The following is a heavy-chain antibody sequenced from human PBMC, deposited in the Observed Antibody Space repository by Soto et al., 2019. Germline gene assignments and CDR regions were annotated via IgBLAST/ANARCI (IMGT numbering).Heavy chain of an antibody. D-gene: IGHD2-2*01. CDR2: INHSGST. CDR3: ARLRGTEDCSSTSCYWFWFDP. V-gene: IGHV4-34*01. Sequence: PSETLSLTCAVYGGSFSGYYWSWIRQPPGKGLEWVGRINHSGSTTYNPSLKSRVTISVDTSKNQFSLKLSSVTAADTAVYYCARLRGTEDCSSTSCYWFWFDPWGQGTLVTVSS. CDR1: GGSFSGYY. J-gene: IGHJ5*02.